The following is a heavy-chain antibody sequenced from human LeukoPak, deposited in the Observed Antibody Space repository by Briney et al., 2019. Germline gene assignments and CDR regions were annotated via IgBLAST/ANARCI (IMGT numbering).Heavy chain of an antibody. V-gene: IGHV3-43*02. CDR2: ISGDGGRT. D-gene: IGHD3-10*01. J-gene: IGHJ4*02. CDR3: AKDSLKYYGSGSYSGIDY. CDR1: GFTFDDYA. Sequence: GGSLRLSCAASGFTFDDYAMHWVRQAPGKGLEWVSLISGDGGRTFYADSVKGRFTISRDNSKNSLYLQMNSLRTEDTALYYCAKDSLKYYGSGSYSGIDYWGQGFLVTVSS.